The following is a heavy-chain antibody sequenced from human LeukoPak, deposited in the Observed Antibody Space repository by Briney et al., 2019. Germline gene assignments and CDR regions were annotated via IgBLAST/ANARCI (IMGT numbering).Heavy chain of an antibody. V-gene: IGHV3-30*04. CDR3: ARDALTWGNGMDV. CDR2: ISYDGSNK. J-gene: IGHJ6*02. D-gene: IGHD3-16*01. Sequence: GGSLRLSCAASGFTFSSYAMHWVRQAPGKGLEWVAVISYDGSNKYYADSVKGRFTISRDNSKNTLYLQMNSLRAEDTGVYYCARDALTWGNGMDVWGQGTTVTVSS. CDR1: GFTFSSYA.